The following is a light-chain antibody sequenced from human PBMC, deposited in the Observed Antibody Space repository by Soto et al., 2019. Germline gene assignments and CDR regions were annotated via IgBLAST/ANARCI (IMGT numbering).Light chain of an antibody. CDR2: EVS. Sequence: QSVLTQPPSASGSPGQSVTISCTGTSSDVGGYNYVSWYQQHPGKAPKLMIYEVSKRPSGVPERFSGSKSGNTASLTVSGLQAEDEADYYCSSYAGSNNFVFGTG. J-gene: IGLJ1*01. V-gene: IGLV2-8*01. CDR3: SSYAGSNNFV. CDR1: SSDVGGYNY.